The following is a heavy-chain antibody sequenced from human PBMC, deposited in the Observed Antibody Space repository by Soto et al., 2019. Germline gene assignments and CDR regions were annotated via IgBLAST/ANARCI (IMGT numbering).Heavy chain of an antibody. J-gene: IGHJ4*02. Sequence: PSETLSLTCTVSGGSISSYYWNWIRQPPGKGLEWIGYIYYSGSTNYNPSLESRVTILLDTSKNQFSLKLSSVTAADTAVYYCARDRDFGSGLFNFWGQGTLVTVSS. CDR2: IYYSGST. D-gene: IGHD6-25*01. CDR1: GGSISSYY. CDR3: ARDRDFGSGLFNF. V-gene: IGHV4-59*01.